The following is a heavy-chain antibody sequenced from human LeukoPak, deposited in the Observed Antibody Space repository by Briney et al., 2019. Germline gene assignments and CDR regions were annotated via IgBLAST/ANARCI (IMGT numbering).Heavy chain of an antibody. Sequence: GGSLRLSCAASRFTFSSYWMSWVRQAPGKGLEWVSAITGSGDSTYYADSVKGRCTISRDNSKNTLYLQMNSLRAEDTAVYYCARDEYSSSLDYWGQGTLVTVSS. CDR1: RFTFSSYW. CDR2: ITGSGDST. V-gene: IGHV3-23*01. J-gene: IGHJ4*02. D-gene: IGHD6-19*01. CDR3: ARDEYSSSLDY.